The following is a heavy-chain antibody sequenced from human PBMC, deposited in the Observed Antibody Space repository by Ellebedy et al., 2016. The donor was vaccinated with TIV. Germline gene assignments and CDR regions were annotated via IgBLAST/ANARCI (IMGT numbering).Heavy chain of an antibody. CDR3: ARAWIPYGLDD. J-gene: IGHJ6*02. Sequence: GESLKISCTASGFTFSAFGIHWVRQAPGKGLEWVAHIWYDGSDKYYADSVKGRFTISRDNSKSTLYLQMSSLRGEDTAVYYCARAWIPYGLDDWGHGTTVTVSS. CDR1: GFTFSAFG. V-gene: IGHV3-33*01. CDR2: IWYDGSDK. D-gene: IGHD5-12*01.